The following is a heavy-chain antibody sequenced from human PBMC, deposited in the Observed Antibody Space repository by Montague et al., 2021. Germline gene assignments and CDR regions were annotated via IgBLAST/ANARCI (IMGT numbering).Heavy chain of an antibody. CDR3: VKDTRDYYPDF. CDR1: GFIFNNYV. D-gene: IGHD3-3*01. CDR2: INGNSINI. V-gene: IGHV3-9*01. Sequence: CRSLSCAASGFIFNNYVMNWVRQAPGKGLEWVSGINGNSINIDYADSVKGRFTISRDNAKNSLYLQMNSLRAEDTAFYYCVKDTRDYYPDFWGQGILVTVSS. J-gene: IGHJ4*02.